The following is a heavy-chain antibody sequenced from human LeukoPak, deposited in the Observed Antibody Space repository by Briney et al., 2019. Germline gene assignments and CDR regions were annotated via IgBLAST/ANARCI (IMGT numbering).Heavy chain of an antibody. Sequence: GRSLRLSCAASGFTFSNAWMSWVRQAPGKGLEWVGRIKSKTDGGTTDYAAPVKGRFTISRDDSKNTLYLQMNSLKTEDTAVYYCTTDTSGYSAFDIWGQGTMVTVSS. V-gene: IGHV3-15*01. D-gene: IGHD3-22*01. CDR2: IKSKTDGGTT. CDR1: GFTFSNAW. CDR3: TTDTSGYSAFDI. J-gene: IGHJ3*02.